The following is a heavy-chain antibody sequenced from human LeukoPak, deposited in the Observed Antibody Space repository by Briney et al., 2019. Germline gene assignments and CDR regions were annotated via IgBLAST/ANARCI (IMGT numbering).Heavy chain of an antibody. J-gene: IGHJ4*02. CDR1: RFTFSTYS. Sequence: GGSLRLSCAASRFTFSTYSMNWVRQAPGKGLEWVSYISSGSNTIYYADSVKGRFTISRDNAKNSLYLQMNSLRAEDTAVYYCAREYNSSSGRSFYYWGQGTLVTVSS. D-gene: IGHD6-6*01. CDR3: AREYNSSSGRSFYY. CDR2: ISSGSNTI. V-gene: IGHV3-48*01.